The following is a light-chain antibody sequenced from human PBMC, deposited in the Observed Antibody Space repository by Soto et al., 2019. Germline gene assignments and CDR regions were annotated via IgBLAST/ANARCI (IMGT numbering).Light chain of an antibody. CDR1: QSVRTY. Sequence: IVLTQSPATMSMSPGQRATLSCRASQSVRTYLALYQQKPGQAPRLLIYGASNRATGIPDRFSGSGSGKDFTLTISRLEPDDFAVYYCQQYGSSGTFGQGTKVDI. V-gene: IGKV3-20*01. CDR3: QQYGSSGT. CDR2: GAS. J-gene: IGKJ1*01.